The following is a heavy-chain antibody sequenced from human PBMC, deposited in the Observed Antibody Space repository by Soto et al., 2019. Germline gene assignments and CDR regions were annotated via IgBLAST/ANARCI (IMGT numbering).Heavy chain of an antibody. CDR1: VFTFSSYG. Sequence: WWSLRLSCSASVFTFSSYGMHWVRQAPGKGLEWVAVISYDGSNKYYADSVKGRFTISRDNSKNTLYLQMNSLRAEDTAVYYCAKARDYDFWSGYPDYYYGMDVWGQGTTVTVSS. V-gene: IGHV3-30*18. CDR2: ISYDGSNK. J-gene: IGHJ6*02. CDR3: AKARDYDFWSGYPDYYYGMDV. D-gene: IGHD3-3*01.